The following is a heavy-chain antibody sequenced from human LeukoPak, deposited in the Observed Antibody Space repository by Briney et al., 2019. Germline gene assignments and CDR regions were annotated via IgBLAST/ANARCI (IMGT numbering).Heavy chain of an antibody. CDR2: INPNSGGT. CDR1: GYTFTGYY. Sequence: ASVKVSCKASGYTFTGYYMHWVRQAPGQGLEWMRWINPNSGGTNYAQKFQGRVTMTRDTSISTAYMELSRLRSDDTAVYYCARDRAAVAGNWFDPWGQGTLVTVSS. CDR3: ARDRAAVAGNWFDP. D-gene: IGHD6-19*01. J-gene: IGHJ5*02. V-gene: IGHV1-2*02.